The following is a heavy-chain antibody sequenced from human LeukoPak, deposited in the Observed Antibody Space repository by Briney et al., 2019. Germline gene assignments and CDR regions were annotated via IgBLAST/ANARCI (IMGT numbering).Heavy chain of an antibody. CDR1: GFTFDDYA. V-gene: IGHV3-9*03. J-gene: IGHJ3*02. Sequence: GGSLRLSCAVSGFTFDDYAMHWVRQAPGKGLEWVSGISWNSGSIGYADSVKGRFTISRDNAKNSLYLQMNSLRAEDMALNYCAKVSRHGIFGLAFDIWGQGTMVTVSS. CDR3: AKVSRHGIFGLAFDI. D-gene: IGHD3-3*01. CDR2: ISWNSGSI.